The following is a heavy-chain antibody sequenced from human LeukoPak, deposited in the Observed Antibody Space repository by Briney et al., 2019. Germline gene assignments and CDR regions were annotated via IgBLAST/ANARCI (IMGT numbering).Heavy chain of an antibody. Sequence: GESLKISCEGSGYSFSNHWIGWVRQMPGKGLEWMGLIWPGDSDTRYSPSFQGQVTISADKSISTAYLQWSSLKASDTAIYYCARLGSGYLIDYWGQGTLVTVSS. V-gene: IGHV5-51*01. CDR3: ARLGSGYLIDY. CDR2: IWPGDSDT. CDR1: GYSFSNHW. D-gene: IGHD3-22*01. J-gene: IGHJ4*02.